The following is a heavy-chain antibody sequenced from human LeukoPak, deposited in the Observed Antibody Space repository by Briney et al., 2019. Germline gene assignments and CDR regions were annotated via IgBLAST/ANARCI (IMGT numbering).Heavy chain of an antibody. J-gene: IGHJ4*02. CDR1: GFTFGDSP. CDR3: TREGCGATSCYTNDY. Sequence: GGSLKLSCAASGFTFGDSPMHWVRQASGKGLEWVGRIRTKATNYAPAYAASVKGRFTISRDDSKSTTYLQMNSLETENTAVYYCTREGCGATSCYTNDYWGQGTLVTVSS. CDR2: IRTKATNYAP. V-gene: IGHV3-73*01. D-gene: IGHD2-2*02.